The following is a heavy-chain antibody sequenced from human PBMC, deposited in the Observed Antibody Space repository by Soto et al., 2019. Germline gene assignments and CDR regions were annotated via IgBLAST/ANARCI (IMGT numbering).Heavy chain of an antibody. CDR3: ARLTGNNWFDP. J-gene: IGHJ5*02. Sequence: PSETLSLTCTVSGDSMNYYWSWIRQPPGKGLEWIGFVYYTGTSGSNPSLKSRVTMSVDTSNNQFSLKLNSLTAADTAVYYCARLTGNNWFDPWGQGTLVNVSS. CDR2: VYYTGTS. D-gene: IGHD3-9*01. V-gene: IGHV4-59*01. CDR1: GDSMNYY.